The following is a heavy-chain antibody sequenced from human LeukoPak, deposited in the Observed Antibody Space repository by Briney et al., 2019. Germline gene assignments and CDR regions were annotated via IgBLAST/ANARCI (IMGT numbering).Heavy chain of an antibody. CDR2: IYYSGST. V-gene: IGHV4-4*07. Sequence: SETLSLTCTVSGGSISSYYWSWIRQPAGKGLEWIGSIYYSGSTYYNPSLKSRVTISVDTSKNQFSLKLSSVTAADTAVYYCAETNSGSYYLFDYWGQGTLVTVSS. CDR3: AETNSGSYYLFDY. D-gene: IGHD1-26*01. CDR1: GGSISSYY. J-gene: IGHJ4*02.